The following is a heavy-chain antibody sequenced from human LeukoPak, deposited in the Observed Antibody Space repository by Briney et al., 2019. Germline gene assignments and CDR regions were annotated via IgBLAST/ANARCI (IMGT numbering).Heavy chain of an antibody. CDR3: ARDKGNLEWFSYYYYGMDV. D-gene: IGHD3-3*01. CDR1: GFTFSDYY. V-gene: IGHV3-11*04. Sequence: PGGSLRLSCAASGFTFSDYYMSWIRQAPGKGLEWVSYISSSGSTIYYADSVKGRFTISRDNAKNSLYLQMNSLRAEDTAVYYCARDKGNLEWFSYYYYGMDVWGQGTTVTVSS. CDR2: ISSSGSTI. J-gene: IGHJ6*02.